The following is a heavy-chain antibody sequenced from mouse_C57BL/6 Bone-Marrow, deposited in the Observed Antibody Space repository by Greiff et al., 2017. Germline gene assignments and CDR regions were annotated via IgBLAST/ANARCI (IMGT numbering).Heavy chain of an antibody. CDR2: IDPENGDT. CDR3: TTVPFDY. V-gene: IGHV14-4*01. Sequence: VQLKESGAELVRPGASVKLSCTASGFNIKDDYMHWVKPRPEQGLEWIGWIDPENGDTEYASKFQGKATITADTSSNTAYLQLSSLTSEDTAVYYCTTVPFDYWGQGTTLTVSS. J-gene: IGHJ2*01. CDR1: GFNIKDDY.